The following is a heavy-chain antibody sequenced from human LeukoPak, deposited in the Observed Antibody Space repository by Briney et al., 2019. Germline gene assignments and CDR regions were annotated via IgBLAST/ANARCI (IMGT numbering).Heavy chain of an antibody. D-gene: IGHD3-10*01. CDR1: GDSFSNYG. V-gene: IGHV1-18*01. CDR3: ARMRRDYGSGSLNCFDP. J-gene: IGHJ5*02. CDR2: VSADSGDR. Sequence: GASVKVSCKASGDSFSNYGFAWVRQAPGQGLEWMGWVSADSGDRYYAQNFQHRVTMTTDTSTTTGYMELRSLRSDDTAVYYCARMRRDYGSGSLNCFDPWGQGTLVTVSS.